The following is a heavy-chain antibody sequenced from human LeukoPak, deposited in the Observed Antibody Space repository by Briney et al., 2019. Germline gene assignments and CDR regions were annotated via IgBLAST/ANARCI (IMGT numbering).Heavy chain of an antibody. D-gene: IGHD4-11*01. CDR1: GGSFSGYY. Sequence: SETLSLTCAVYGGSFSGYYWSWIRQPPGKGLEWIGEINHSESTNYNPSLKSRVTISVDTSKNQFSLKLSSVTAADTAVFYCARTVLHSDYSNYRWFDPWGQGTLVTVSS. CDR3: ARTVLHSDYSNYRWFDP. J-gene: IGHJ5*02. CDR2: INHSEST. V-gene: IGHV4-34*01.